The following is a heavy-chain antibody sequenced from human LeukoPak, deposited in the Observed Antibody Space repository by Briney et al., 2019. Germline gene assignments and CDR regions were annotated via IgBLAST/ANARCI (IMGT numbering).Heavy chain of an antibody. CDR3: ARDKIQLESSSFDY. CDR1: GFTFSSYS. CDR2: ISSSSSYI. Sequence: GGPLRLSCAASGFTFSSYSMNWVRQAPGKGLEWVSSISSSSSYIYYADSVKGRFTISRDNAKNSLYLQMNSLRAEDTAVYYCARDKIQLESSSFDYWGQGTLVTVSS. D-gene: IGHD5-18*01. J-gene: IGHJ4*02. V-gene: IGHV3-21*01.